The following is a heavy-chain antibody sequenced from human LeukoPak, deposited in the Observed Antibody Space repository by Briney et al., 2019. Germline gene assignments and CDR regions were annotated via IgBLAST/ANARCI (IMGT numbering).Heavy chain of an antibody. CDR1: GGSMSSYY. D-gene: IGHD3-22*01. CDR2: IYYSGST. J-gene: IGHJ5*02. CDR3: ARNLYYYDSSGSLDP. V-gene: IGHV4-59*01. Sequence: SETLSLTCTVSGGSMSSYYWSWIRQPPGKGLEWIGYIYYSGSTNYNPSLKSRVTISVDTSKNQFSLKLSSLTAADTAVYYCARNLYYYDSSGSLDPWGQGTLVNVSS.